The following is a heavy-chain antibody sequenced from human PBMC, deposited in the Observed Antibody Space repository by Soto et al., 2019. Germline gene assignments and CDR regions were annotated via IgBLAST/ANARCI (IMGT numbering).Heavy chain of an antibody. CDR3: ARGTNYHFDY. CDR2: VFDTGAT. CDR1: NGYIYSYY. V-gene: IGHV4-59*01. Sequence: PSETLSLTCSVFNGYIYSYYWSWIRQPPGKGLEWIGYVFDTGATNYNPSLKGRVTISIDTSQKHFSLKLTSVTAADTAIYYCARGTNYHFDYWGQGTLVTVSS. D-gene: IGHD1-7*01. J-gene: IGHJ4*02.